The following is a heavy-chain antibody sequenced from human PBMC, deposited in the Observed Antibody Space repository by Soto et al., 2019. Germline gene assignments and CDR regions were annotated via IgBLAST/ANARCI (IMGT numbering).Heavy chain of an antibody. Sequence: QVQLVESGGGVVQPGRSLRLSCAASGFTFSSYAMHWVRQAPGKVLEWVAVISYDGSNKYYADSVKGRFTISRDNSKNTLYLQMNSLRAEDTAVYYCARGWQQLVWGDAFDIWGQGTMVTVSS. CDR2: ISYDGSNK. CDR3: ARGWQQLVWGDAFDI. V-gene: IGHV3-30-3*01. CDR1: GFTFSSYA. J-gene: IGHJ3*02. D-gene: IGHD6-13*01.